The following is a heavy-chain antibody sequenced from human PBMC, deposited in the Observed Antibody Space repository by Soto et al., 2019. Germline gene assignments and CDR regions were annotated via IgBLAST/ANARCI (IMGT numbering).Heavy chain of an antibody. V-gene: IGHV3-23*01. J-gene: IGHJ6*03. CDR1: GFTFSSYA. D-gene: IGHD5-18*01. CDR2: ISGRGGST. Sequence: EVQLLESGGGLVQPGGSLRLYCAASGFTFSSYAMSWVRQAPGKGLEWVSAISGRGGSTYYADSVKGRFTISRDNFNKRLYLQMNSLRAEDPAVYYCASQAMATGYYYYYYMDVWCKGTTVTASS. CDR3: ASQAMATGYYYYYYMDV.